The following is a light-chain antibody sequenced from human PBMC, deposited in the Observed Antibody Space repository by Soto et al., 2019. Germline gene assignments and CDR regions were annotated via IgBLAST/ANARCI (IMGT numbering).Light chain of an antibody. CDR2: KAS. V-gene: IGKV1-5*03. J-gene: IGKJ5*01. CDR1: QSISAR. Sequence: DIQITQSPSTLSASVGDRVGINCRASQSISARLAWYQQTPGKAPRPLIYKASTLEIGVPSTFIGSGSGTEFTRTISSLQSEDFAVYYCHQYNYWPPKITFGQGTRLEI. CDR3: HQYNYWPPKIT.